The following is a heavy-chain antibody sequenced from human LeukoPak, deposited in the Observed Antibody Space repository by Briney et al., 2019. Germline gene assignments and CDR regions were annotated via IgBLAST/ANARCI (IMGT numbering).Heavy chain of an antibody. CDR2: IYISGSGST. CDR1: GGSISSYY. V-gene: IGHV4-4*07. Sequence: KSSETLSLTCTVSGGSISSYYWSWIRQPAGKGLEWIGRIYISGSGSTNYNPSLKSRVTMSVDTSKNQFSLKLSSVTAADTAVYYCARADWTRYYYMDVWGKGTTVTVS. CDR3: ARADWTRYYYMDV. D-gene: IGHD1-1*01. J-gene: IGHJ6*03.